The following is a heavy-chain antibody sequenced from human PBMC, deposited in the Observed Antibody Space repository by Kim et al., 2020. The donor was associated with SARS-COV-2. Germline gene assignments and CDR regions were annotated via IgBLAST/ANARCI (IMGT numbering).Heavy chain of an antibody. CDR2: INHSGST. D-gene: IGHD2-15*01. V-gene: IGHV4-34*01. J-gene: IGHJ5*02. CDR3: ARGRYCSGGSCNRRRNWFDP. Sequence: SETLSLTCAVYGGSFSGYYWSWIRQPPGKGLEWIGEINHSGSTNYNPSLKSRVTISVDTSKNQFSLKLSSVTAADTAVYYCARGRYCSGGSCNRRRNWFDPWGQGTLVTVSS. CDR1: GGSFSGYY.